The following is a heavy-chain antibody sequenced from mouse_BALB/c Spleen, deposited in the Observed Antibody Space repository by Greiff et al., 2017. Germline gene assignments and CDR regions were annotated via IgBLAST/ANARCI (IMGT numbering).Heavy chain of an antibody. CDR1: GYTFTSYV. CDR2: INPYNDGT. V-gene: IGHV1-14*01. Sequence: VQLKQSGPELVKPGASVKMSCKASGYTFTSYVMHWVKQKPGQGLEWIGYINPYNDGTKYNEKFKGKATLTSDKSSSTAYMELSSLTSEDSAVYYCAREGFITTYAMDYWGQGTSVTVSS. CDR3: AREGFITTYAMDY. J-gene: IGHJ4*01. D-gene: IGHD1-1*01.